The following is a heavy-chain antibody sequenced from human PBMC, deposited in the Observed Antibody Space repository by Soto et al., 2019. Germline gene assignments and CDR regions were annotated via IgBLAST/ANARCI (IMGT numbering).Heavy chain of an antibody. J-gene: IGHJ5*02. CDR2: INPSGGST. Sequence: ASVKVSCKASGYTFTSYYMHWLRQAPGQGLEWMGIINPSGGSTSYAQKFQGRVTMTRDTSTSTVYMELSSLRSEDTAVYYCARDVVATVHGSWFDPWGQGTLVTVSS. CDR1: GYTFTSYY. D-gene: IGHD2-21*01. V-gene: IGHV1-46*01. CDR3: ARDVVATVHGSWFDP.